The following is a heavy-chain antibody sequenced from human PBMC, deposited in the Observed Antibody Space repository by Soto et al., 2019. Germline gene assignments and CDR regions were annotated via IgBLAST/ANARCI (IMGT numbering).Heavy chain of an antibody. CDR1: GFTFDDYA. V-gene: IGHV3-9*01. Sequence: GVSLRLSCAACGFTFDDYAMHWVRQAQGKGLEWVSGISWNSGSIGYADSVKGRFTISRDNAKNSLYLQMNSLRAEDTALYYCAKVPDPRYNWNDRDYWGQGTLVTVSS. J-gene: IGHJ4*02. D-gene: IGHD1-20*01. CDR3: AKVPDPRYNWNDRDY. CDR2: ISWNSGSI.